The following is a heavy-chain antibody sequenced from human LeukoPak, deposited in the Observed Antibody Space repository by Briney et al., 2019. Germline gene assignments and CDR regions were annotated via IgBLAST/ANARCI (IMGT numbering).Heavy chain of an antibody. V-gene: IGHV4-59*12. D-gene: IGHD5-18*01. CDR3: ARDYRQGYSYGFPAFDI. Sequence: SETLSLTCTVSGGSISTYYWSWIRQPPGKGLEWIGYVYYSGSTNYNPSLKSRVTISVDRSKNQFSLKLSSVTAADTAVYYCARDYRQGYSYGFPAFDIWGQGTMVTVSS. J-gene: IGHJ3*02. CDR1: GGSISTYY. CDR2: VYYSGST.